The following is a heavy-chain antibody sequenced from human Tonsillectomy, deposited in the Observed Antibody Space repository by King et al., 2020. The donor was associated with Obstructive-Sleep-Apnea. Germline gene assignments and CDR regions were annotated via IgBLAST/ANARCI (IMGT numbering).Heavy chain of an antibody. D-gene: IGHD1-26*01. V-gene: IGHV3-21*01. CDR1: GFTFSSYS. CDR2: ISSSSSYI. CDR3: ARDPSFLKKLVGATKYYFDY. Sequence: VQLVESGGGLVKPGGSLRLSCAASGFTFSSYSMNWVRQAPGKGLEWVSSISSSSSYIYYADSVKGRFTISRDNAKNSLYLQMNSLRAEDTAVYYCARDPSFLKKLVGATKYYFDYWGQGTLVTVSS. J-gene: IGHJ4*02.